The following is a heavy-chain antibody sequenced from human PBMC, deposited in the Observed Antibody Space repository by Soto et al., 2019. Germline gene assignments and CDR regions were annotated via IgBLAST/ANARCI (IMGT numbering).Heavy chain of an antibody. CDR2: IYSGGST. Sequence: PGGSLRLSCAASGFTVSSNYMSWVRQAPGKGLEWVSVIYSGGSTYYADSVKGRFTISRDNSKNTLYLQMNSLRAEDTAVYYCARPRIAYYYGMDVWGQGTTVTVSS. V-gene: IGHV3-53*01. J-gene: IGHJ6*02. D-gene: IGHD6-13*01. CDR3: ARPRIAYYYGMDV. CDR1: GFTVSSNY.